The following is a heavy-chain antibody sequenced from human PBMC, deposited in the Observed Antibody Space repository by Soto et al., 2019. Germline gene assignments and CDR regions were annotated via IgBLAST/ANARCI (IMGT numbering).Heavy chain of an antibody. D-gene: IGHD4-17*01. CDR2: ISFDGKIK. Sequence: QVQLVESGGGLVQPGRSLRLSCVGSRFTFSAYGMHWVRQAPGKGLEWVTFISFDGKIKYSADSVQGRFTISRDNSKNTLYLQMNSLRPEDTAVYYCGRTGGDYGDYVFDYWGQGTLVTVSS. CDR1: RFTFSAYG. V-gene: IGHV3-30*03. J-gene: IGHJ4*02. CDR3: GRTGGDYGDYVFDY.